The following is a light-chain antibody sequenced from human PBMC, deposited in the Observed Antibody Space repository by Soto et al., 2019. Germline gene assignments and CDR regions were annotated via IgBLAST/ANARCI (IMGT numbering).Light chain of an antibody. CDR1: SSDVGGYNY. CDR2: DVS. Sequence: QSALTQPRSVSGSPGQSVTISCTGTSSDVGGYNYVSWYQHHHGKAPKLMIFDVSKRPSGVPDRFSGSKSGDTASLTISGRQAEDEADYYCCSYVGSYSYVFGTGTKLTVL. J-gene: IGLJ1*01. CDR3: CSYVGSYSYV. V-gene: IGLV2-11*01.